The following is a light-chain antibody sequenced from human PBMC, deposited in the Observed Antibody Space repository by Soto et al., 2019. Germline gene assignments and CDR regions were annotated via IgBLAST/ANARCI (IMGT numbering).Light chain of an antibody. CDR3: CSYAGSYYV. Sequence: QSALTQPRSVSGSPGQSVTISCTGTSSDVGGYNYVSWYQQHPGKAPKLMIYDVSKRPSGVPDRFSGSKSGNTASLTISGLQAEDAAAYYCCSYAGSYYVFGTGTKLTV. V-gene: IGLV2-11*01. J-gene: IGLJ1*01. CDR1: SSDVGGYNY. CDR2: DVS.